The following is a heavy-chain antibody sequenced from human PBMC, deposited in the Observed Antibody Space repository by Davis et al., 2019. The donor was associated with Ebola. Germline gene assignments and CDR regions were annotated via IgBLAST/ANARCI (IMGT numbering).Heavy chain of an antibody. CDR1: GFTFSSYS. V-gene: IGHV3-48*02. CDR2: ISSSSSTI. Sequence: GESLKISCAASGFTFSSYSMNWVRQAPGQGLEWVSYISSSSSTIYYADSVKGRFTISRDNAKNSLYLQMNSLRDEDTAVYYCARWSILGQWGQGTLVTVSS. J-gene: IGHJ4*02. CDR3: ARWSILGQ. D-gene: IGHD3-3*01.